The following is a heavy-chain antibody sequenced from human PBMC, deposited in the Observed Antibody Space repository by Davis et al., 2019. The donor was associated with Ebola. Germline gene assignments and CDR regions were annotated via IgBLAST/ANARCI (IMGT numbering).Heavy chain of an antibody. D-gene: IGHD4-17*01. J-gene: IGHJ4*01. CDR3: ARDSHQGDYTFDY. V-gene: IGHV3-30*03. CDR1: GFTFSNYW. CDR2: ISYDGRYK. Sequence: GESLKISCAASGFTFSNYWMSWVRQAPGKGPEWVAIISYDGRYKYYADSVKGRFTVSRDNSKNTLYLQMNSLRLEDTAFYYCARDSHQGDYTFDYWGRGSLVTVSS.